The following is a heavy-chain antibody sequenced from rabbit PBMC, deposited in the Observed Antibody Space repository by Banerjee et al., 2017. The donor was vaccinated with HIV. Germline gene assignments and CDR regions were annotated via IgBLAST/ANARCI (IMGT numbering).Heavy chain of an antibody. CDR3: ARDTSSSFSSYGMDL. J-gene: IGHJ6*01. V-gene: IGHV1S47*01. D-gene: IGHD1-1*01. CDR2: VDNGDGST. Sequence: QEQLVESGGGLVQPEGSLTLTCKASGFDFSSNAMCWVRQAPGKRPEWIACVDNGDGSTYYASWVNGRFTISKTSSTTVTLQMTSLTAADTATYFCARDTSSSFSSYGMDLWGPGTLVTDS. CDR1: GFDFSSNA.